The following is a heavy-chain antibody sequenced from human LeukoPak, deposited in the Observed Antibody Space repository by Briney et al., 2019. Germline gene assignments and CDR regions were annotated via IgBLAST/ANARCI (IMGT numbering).Heavy chain of an antibody. CDR3: AKRTGRDTREY. CDR1: GFTFSSYS. D-gene: IGHD5-18*01. V-gene: IGHV3-21*04. Sequence: GGSLRLSCAASGFTFSSYSMNWVRQAPGKGLEWVSSISSSSSYIYYADSVKGRFSISRDNSNNTLYLQMNSLRAEDTAVYYCAKRTGRDTREYWGQGTLVTVSS. CDR2: ISSSSSYI. J-gene: IGHJ4*02.